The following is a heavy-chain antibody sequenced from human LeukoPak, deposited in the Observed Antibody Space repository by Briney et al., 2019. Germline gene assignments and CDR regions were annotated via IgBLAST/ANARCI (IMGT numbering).Heavy chain of an antibody. CDR3: ARDHGAPAAPDY. D-gene: IGHD4-17*01. J-gene: IGHJ4*02. CDR1: GYTFTNYF. Sequence: ASVKVSCKASGYTFTNYFIHWVRQAPGQGLEWMGWISPNNGDTTSAQKFQGRVTMTTDTSITTAYMELSSLRSDDTAVYYCARDHGAPAAPDYWGLGTLATVSS. CDR2: ISPNNGDT. V-gene: IGHV1-2*02.